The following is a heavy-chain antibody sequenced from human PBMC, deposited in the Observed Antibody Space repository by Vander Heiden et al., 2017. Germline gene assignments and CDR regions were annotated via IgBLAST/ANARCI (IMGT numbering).Heavy chain of an antibody. J-gene: IGHJ4*02. Sequence: EVQLLESAGGLVQPGGSLSLSCPASGFTLTRYSMPSVRQAPGKGLEWVSAISGDDSNTWSVDSVKGRFTISRDDSKNTLYLQMNSLRAADTAVYYCAKDRRSYGGTNFDYWGQGTLVTVSS. V-gene: IGHV3-23*01. CDR3: AKDRRSYGGTNFDY. D-gene: IGHD4-17*01. CDR2: ISGDDSNT. CDR1: GFTLTRYS.